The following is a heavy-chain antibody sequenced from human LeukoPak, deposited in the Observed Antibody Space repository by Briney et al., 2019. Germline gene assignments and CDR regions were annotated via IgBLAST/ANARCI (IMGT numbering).Heavy chain of an antibody. CDR2: IIPIFGTA. J-gene: IGHJ4*02. CDR1: GGTFSSYA. CDR3: ARVDSSSWYGDYFDY. V-gene: IGHV1-69*13. Sequence: SVKVSCKASGGTFSSYAISWVRQAPGQGLEWMGGIIPIFGTANYAQKFQGRVTITADESTSTAYMELSSLRSEDTAVYYCARVDSSSWYGDYFDYWGQGTLVTVSS. D-gene: IGHD6-13*01.